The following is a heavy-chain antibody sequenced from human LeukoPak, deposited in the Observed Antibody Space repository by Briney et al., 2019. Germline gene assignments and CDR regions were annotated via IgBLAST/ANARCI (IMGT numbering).Heavy chain of an antibody. CDR2: INHSGST. CDR3: ARGAERRDSSFDY. Sequence: SLETLSLTCAVYGGSFSGYYWSWIRQPPGKGLEWIGEINHSGSTNYNPSLKSRVTISVDTSKNQFSLKLSSVTAADTAVYYCARGAERRDSSFDYWGQGTLVTVSS. V-gene: IGHV4-34*01. D-gene: IGHD2-21*01. CDR1: GGSFSGYY. J-gene: IGHJ4*02.